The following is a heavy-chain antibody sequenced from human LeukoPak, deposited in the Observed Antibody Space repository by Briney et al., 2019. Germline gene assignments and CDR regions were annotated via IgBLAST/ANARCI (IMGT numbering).Heavy chain of an antibody. CDR2: IYYSGST. V-gene: IGHV4-39*07. CDR3: ARDMRGYDSSGRYRTKFDY. Sequence: WVRQAPGKGLEWIGSIYYSGSTYYNPSLKSRVTISVGTSKNQFSLKLSSVTAADTAVYYCARDMRGYDSSGRYRTKFDYWGQGPLVPVSS. D-gene: IGHD3-22*01. J-gene: IGHJ4*02.